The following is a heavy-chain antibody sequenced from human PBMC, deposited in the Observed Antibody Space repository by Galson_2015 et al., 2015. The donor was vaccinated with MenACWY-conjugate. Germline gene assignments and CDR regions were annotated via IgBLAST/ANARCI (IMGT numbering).Heavy chain of an antibody. D-gene: IGHD6-19*01. CDR2: LSGSGDKT. CDR1: GFTFSNYA. CDR3: AKAQSIGWYVGYNYFDP. J-gene: IGHJ5*02. Sequence: SLRLSSAASGFTFSNYAMGWVRQASGKGLEWVSGLSGSGDKTFYEESVKGRFTISRDNSKNTLHLQMSSLRAEDTAVYYCAKAQSIGWYVGYNYFDPWGQGTLVTVSS. V-gene: IGHV3-23*01.